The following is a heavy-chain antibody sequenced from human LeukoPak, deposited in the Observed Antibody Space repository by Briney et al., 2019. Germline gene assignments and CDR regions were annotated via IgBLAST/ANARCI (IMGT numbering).Heavy chain of an antibody. Sequence: PGGSLRLSCAASGFTFSSYGMHWVRQAPGKGLEWVAHIKQDGSEKYYVDSLKGRFTISRDNAKNSLFLQMNSLRAEDTAVYYCVRDCSSASLSSGCYYAMDVWGKGTTVTVSS. CDR2: IKQDGSEK. V-gene: IGHV3-7*03. J-gene: IGHJ6*04. D-gene: IGHD2-2*01. CDR3: VRDCSSASLSSGCYYAMDV. CDR1: GFTFSSYG.